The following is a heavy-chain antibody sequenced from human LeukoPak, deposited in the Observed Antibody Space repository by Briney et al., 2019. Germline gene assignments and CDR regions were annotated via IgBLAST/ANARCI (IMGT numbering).Heavy chain of an antibody. D-gene: IGHD4-17*01. CDR1: RFTFSDYW. CDR3: ARVAYGDYGVFDY. J-gene: IGHJ4*02. CDR2: INRDGGGT. Sequence: PGGSLRVSCAASRFTFSDYWMHWVSQAPGKGVVWVSRINRDGGGTTYADSVKGRFTISRDNAKNTLYLQMNSLRAEDTAVYFCARVAYGDYGVFDYWGQGTLVTVSS. V-gene: IGHV3-74*01.